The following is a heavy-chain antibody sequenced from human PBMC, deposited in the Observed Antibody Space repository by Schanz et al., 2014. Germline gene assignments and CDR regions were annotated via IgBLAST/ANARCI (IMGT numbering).Heavy chain of an antibody. CDR1: GFTFSIHY. CDR3: ARTSQAGWVPIFYWNFDL. J-gene: IGHJ2*01. D-gene: IGHD3-9*01. CDR2: IKPDGSEK. Sequence: EVQLVESGGGLVQPGGSLRLSCAASGFTFSIHYMSWVRQAPGKGLEWVAKIKPDGSEKLYVDSVRGRFAVSRDNVKNLLYLEMNSLRIEDTAEYHCARTSQAGWVPIFYWNFDLWGRGALVTVSS. V-gene: IGHV3-7*01.